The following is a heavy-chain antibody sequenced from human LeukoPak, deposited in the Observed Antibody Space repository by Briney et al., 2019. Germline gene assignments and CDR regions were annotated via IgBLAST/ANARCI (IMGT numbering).Heavy chain of an antibody. J-gene: IGHJ4*02. CDR3: ARGRLRGFTGYDRGDFDL. V-gene: IGHV3-21*01. D-gene: IGHD5-12*01. Sequence: GGSLRLSCGASGFTFSSYTMNWVRQTPGKGLEWVAYTSGYSNNIYYADSVKGRFTISRDNSKKSLYLQMSSLRAEDTAVYYCARGRLRGFTGYDRGDFDLWGQGTLVTVSS. CDR2: TSGYSNNI. CDR1: GFTFSSYT.